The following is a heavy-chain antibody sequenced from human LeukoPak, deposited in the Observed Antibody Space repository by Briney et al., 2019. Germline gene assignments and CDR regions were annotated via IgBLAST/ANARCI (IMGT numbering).Heavy chain of an antibody. CDR3: AKHRTTVTPLPRIDY. J-gene: IGHJ4*02. Sequence: SETLSLTCTVSGGSISSYYWSWIRQPPGKGLEWIGYIYYSGSTNYNPSLKSRVTISVDTSKNQFSLKLSSVTAADTAVYCCAKHRTTVTPLPRIDYWGQGTLVTVSS. CDR1: GGSISSYY. V-gene: IGHV4-59*08. CDR2: IYYSGST. D-gene: IGHD4-17*01.